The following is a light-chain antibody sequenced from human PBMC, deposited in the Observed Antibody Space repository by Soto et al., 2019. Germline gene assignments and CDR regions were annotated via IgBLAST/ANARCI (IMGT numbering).Light chain of an antibody. Sequence: DIQMTQSPSTLSASVGDKVTITCRASQSVSSWLAWYQQKPGKAPKLLIYKASSLESEVPSRFSGSESGTDFTLTISSLQPDDFATYYCQQYNSYPFTFGPGTKVDIK. CDR1: QSVSSW. J-gene: IGKJ3*01. CDR3: QQYNSYPFT. V-gene: IGKV1-5*03. CDR2: KAS.